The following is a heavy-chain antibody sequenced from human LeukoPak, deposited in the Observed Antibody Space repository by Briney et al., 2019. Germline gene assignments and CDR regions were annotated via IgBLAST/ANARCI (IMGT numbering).Heavy chain of an antibody. D-gene: IGHD3-9*01. CDR3: ARRGYDILTGYWVHAFDI. Sequence: PSETLSLTCTVSGGSISSTGYYWGWIRQPPGKGLEWIGSIYYSGSTYYNPSLKSRVTISVDTSKNQFSLKLSSVTAADTAVYYCARRGYDILTGYWVHAFDIWGQGTMVTVSS. CDR2: IYYSGST. V-gene: IGHV4-39*01. J-gene: IGHJ3*02. CDR1: GGSISSTGYY.